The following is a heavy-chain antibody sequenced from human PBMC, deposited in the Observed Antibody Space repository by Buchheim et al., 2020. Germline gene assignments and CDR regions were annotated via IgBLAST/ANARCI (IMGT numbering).Heavy chain of an antibody. V-gene: IGHV4-4*02. Sequence: QVQLQESGPGLVKPAGTLYLTCGVSGDSISSTDWWNWVRQPPGKGLEWIGEINHSGTTNYSPSLKSRVTMSLDKSKKQFFLNLSSVTAADTAVYYCARNFGLGGMDVWGRGTT. CDR2: INHSGTT. CDR3: ARNFGLGGMDV. D-gene: IGHD3-16*01. J-gene: IGHJ6*02. CDR1: GDSISSTDW.